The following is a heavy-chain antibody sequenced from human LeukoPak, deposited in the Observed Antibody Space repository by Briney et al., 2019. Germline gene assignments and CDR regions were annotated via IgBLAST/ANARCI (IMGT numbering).Heavy chain of an antibody. CDR3: ARDGGYCSSTNCYLGV. CDR2: IYSGGST. J-gene: IGHJ3*01. CDR1: GFTVSSNY. D-gene: IGHD2-2*01. V-gene: IGHV3-53*01. Sequence: GGSLRLSCATSGFTVSSNYMSWVRQAPGKGLEWVSAIYSGGSTYYADSVKGRFTISRDNSKNTLYLQMNSLRAEDTAVYYCARDGGYCSSTNCYLGVWGQGTMVTVSS.